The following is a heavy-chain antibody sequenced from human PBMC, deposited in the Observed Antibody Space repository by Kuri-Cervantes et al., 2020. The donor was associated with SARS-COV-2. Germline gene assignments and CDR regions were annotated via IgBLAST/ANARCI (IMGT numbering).Heavy chain of an antibody. V-gene: IGHV3-21*01. D-gene: IGHD3-3*01. J-gene: IGHJ4*02. Sequence: GESLKISCADSGFTFSSYAMSWVRQAPGKGLEWVSSISSSSSYIYYADSVKGRFTISRDNAKNSLYLQMNSLRAEDTAVYYCARGDFWSGYYFDYWGQGTLVTVSS. CDR2: ISSSSSYI. CDR3: ARGDFWSGYYFDY. CDR1: GFTFSSYA.